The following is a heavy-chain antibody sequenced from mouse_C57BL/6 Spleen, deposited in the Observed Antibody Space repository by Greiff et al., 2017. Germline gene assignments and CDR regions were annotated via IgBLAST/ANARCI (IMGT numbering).Heavy chain of an antibody. CDR2: IDPSDSYT. CDR1: GYTFTSYW. V-gene: IGHV1-69*01. Sequence: VQLQQPGAELVMPGASVKLSCKASGYTFTSYWMHWVKQRPGQGLEWIGEIDPSDSYTNYNQKFKGKSTLTVNKSSSTAYMQLSSLTSEDSAVYYCARSPNLLWYHWYFDVWGTGTTVTVSS. CDR3: ARSPNLLWYHWYFDV. J-gene: IGHJ1*03. D-gene: IGHD2-1*01.